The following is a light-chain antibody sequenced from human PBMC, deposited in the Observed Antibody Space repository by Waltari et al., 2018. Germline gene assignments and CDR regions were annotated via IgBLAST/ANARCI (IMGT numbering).Light chain of an antibody. Sequence: SYELTQPPSVSVSPGQTARITCSGDVLSKQFAYWYQQRPGQAPVLVIDKDMERPSGIPERFSGASSGTTVTLTISGVQAEDEADYYWQSSDTRDSYVWIFGGGTKLTVL. CDR3: QSSDTRDSYVWI. CDR2: KDM. V-gene: IGLV3-25*03. J-gene: IGLJ2*01. CDR1: VLSKQF.